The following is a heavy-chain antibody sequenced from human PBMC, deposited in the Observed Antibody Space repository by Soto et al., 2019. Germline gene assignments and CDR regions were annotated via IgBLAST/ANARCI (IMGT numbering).Heavy chain of an antibody. J-gene: IGHJ4*02. CDR2: IIPKSGAT. CDR3: ARDRGGFDY. D-gene: IGHD3-16*01. Sequence: GASVKVSCKASGYTFTDDYIQWVRQAPGQGLEWMGWIIPKSGATYYAPKFQGRVTMTRDTPITTAYMDLSSLISDDMAVYFCARDRGGFDYWGQGTLVTVSS. V-gene: IGHV1-2*02. CDR1: GYTFTDDY.